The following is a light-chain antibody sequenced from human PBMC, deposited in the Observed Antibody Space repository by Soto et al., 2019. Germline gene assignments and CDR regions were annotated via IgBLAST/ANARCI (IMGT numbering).Light chain of an antibody. CDR1: RSVSRY. V-gene: IGKV3-11*01. Sequence: EIVLTQSPATLSLSPGERATLSCRSSRSVSRYLAWYQQKPGQAPRLLIFDASNRATGIPARFSGSGSGTEFTLTISSLEPEDFAVYYCHQYYSSPLTFGPGTKVDIK. J-gene: IGKJ3*01. CDR2: DAS. CDR3: HQYYSSPLT.